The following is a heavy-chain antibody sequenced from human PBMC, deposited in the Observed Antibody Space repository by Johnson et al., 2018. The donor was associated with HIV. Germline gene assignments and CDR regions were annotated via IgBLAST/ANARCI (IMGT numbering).Heavy chain of an antibody. CDR2: ISYDGHIK. CDR3: AKDRPLVVVTHDAFDI. D-gene: IGHD2-21*02. Sequence: QVQLVESGGGVVQPGRSLRLSCAASGFTFKNYAMHWVRQAPGERLEWVAVISYDGHIKYYADSVKGRFTISRDNSKSTLYLQINSLRAEDAAVYYCAKDRPLVVVTHDAFDIWCQGTMVTVSS. CDR1: GFTFKNYA. V-gene: IGHV3-30*04. J-gene: IGHJ3*02.